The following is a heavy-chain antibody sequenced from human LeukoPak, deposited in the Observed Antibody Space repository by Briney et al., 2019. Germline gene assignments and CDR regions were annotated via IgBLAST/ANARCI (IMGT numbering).Heavy chain of an antibody. Sequence: GGSLRLSCAASGFTFSSYAMHWVRQAPGKGLEWVAVISYDGSNKYYADSAKGRFTISRDNSKNTLYLQMNSLRAEDTAVYYCARSTAEENWFDPWGQGTLVTVSS. D-gene: IGHD2-8*02. CDR3: ARSTAEENWFDP. J-gene: IGHJ5*02. CDR1: GFTFSSYA. V-gene: IGHV3-30-3*01. CDR2: ISYDGSNK.